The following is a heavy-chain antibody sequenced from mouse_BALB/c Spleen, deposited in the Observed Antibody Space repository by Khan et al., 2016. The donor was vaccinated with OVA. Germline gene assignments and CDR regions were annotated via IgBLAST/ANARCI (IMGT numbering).Heavy chain of an antibody. V-gene: IGHV9-3-1*01. CDR3: ARPPYFSYVMNN. CDR1: GHTFTKYG. J-gene: IGHJ4*01. D-gene: IGHD2-10*01. CDR2: INPYTGEP. Sequence: QIQLLQSGPELKKPGETVKISCKASGHTFTKYGMNWVKQAPGEGLKWMGWINPYTGEPTYDDDFKGRSTFSLETSSRTAYLQLNNLMNEDTATYYCARPPYFSYVMNNWGQGTSVTVSS.